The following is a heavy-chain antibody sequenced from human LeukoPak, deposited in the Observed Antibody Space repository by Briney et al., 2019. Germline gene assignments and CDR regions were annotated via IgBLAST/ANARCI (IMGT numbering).Heavy chain of an antibody. CDR3: ASYCSGGSCYPNDAFDI. J-gene: IGHJ3*02. Sequence: PSETLSLTCAVSGGSISSGGYSWSWIRQPPRKGLEWIGYIYHSGSTYYNPSLKSRVTISVDRSKNQFSLKLSSVTAADTAVYYCASYCSGGSCYPNDAFDIWGQGTMVTVSS. CDR2: IYHSGST. D-gene: IGHD2-15*01. CDR1: GGSISSGGYS. V-gene: IGHV4-30-2*01.